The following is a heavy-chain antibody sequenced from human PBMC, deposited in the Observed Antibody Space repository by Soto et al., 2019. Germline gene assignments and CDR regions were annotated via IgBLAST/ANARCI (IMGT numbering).Heavy chain of an antibody. Sequence: SETLSLTCTVSGGSISSSSYYWGWIRQPPGKGLEWIGSIYYSGSTYYNPSLKSRVTISVDTSKNQFSLKLSSVTAADTAVYYCARLGIYCSGGSCYEYFDYWGQGTLVTVSS. CDR1: GGSISSSSYY. CDR3: ARLGIYCSGGSCYEYFDY. CDR2: IYYSGST. V-gene: IGHV4-39*01. J-gene: IGHJ4*02. D-gene: IGHD2-15*01.